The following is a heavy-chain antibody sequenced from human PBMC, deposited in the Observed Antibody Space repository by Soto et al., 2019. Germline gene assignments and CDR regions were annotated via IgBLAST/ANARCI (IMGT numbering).Heavy chain of an antibody. D-gene: IGHD6-19*01. CDR3: AKDAARTDGWYYFDK. CDR2: MSNSGDLR. V-gene: IGHV3-23*01. CDR1: GFSFSAYA. J-gene: IGHJ4*02. Sequence: DVQLLESGGDLVQPGGSLRLSCAASGFSFSAYAMSWLRQAPGKGLEWVSVMSNSGDLRYYADSVKGRFTISRDNSENTLFLQMSSLSPTDTAVYYCAKDAARTDGWYYFDKWGQGTLVTVSS.